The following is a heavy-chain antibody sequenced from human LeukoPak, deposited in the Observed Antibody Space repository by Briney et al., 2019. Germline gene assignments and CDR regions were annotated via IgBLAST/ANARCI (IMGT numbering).Heavy chain of an antibody. Sequence: GGSLRLSCAASGFSFSSYSMNWVRQAPGKGLEWVSSISSSTTYIYYAESVRGRFTISRDNAKDSLYLQMNSLRDEDTAVYYCARERLGFDYWGQGTLVAVSS. CDR3: ARERLGFDY. J-gene: IGHJ4*02. CDR2: ISSSTTYI. V-gene: IGHV3-21*01. D-gene: IGHD6-19*01. CDR1: GFSFSSYS.